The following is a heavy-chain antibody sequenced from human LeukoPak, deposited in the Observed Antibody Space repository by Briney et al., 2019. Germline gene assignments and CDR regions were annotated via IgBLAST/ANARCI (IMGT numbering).Heavy chain of an antibody. CDR1: GYSFTDYW. D-gene: IGHD3-22*01. CDR3: ARLRYYDSSGYYAKAFDI. V-gene: IGHV5-51*01. Sequence: GESLKISCKGSGYSFTDYWIGWVRQMPGKGLQWMAIIYPDDSDIRYSPSFQGQVTISADKSISTAYLQWSSLKASDTAMYYCARLRYYDSSGYYAKAFDIWGQGTMVTVSS. J-gene: IGHJ3*02. CDR2: IYPDDSDI.